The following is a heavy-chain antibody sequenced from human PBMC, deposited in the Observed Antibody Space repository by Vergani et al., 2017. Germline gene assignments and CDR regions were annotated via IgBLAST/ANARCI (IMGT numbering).Heavy chain of an antibody. CDR1: GFSFGDYA. CDR2: SRNKAYGGTT. J-gene: IGHJ4*02. D-gene: IGHD5-18*01. CDR3: SRGRGYSFGYSDY. V-gene: IGHV3-49*04. Sequence: EVQLVESGGGLVPPGRSLRLSCAASGFSFGDYAMTWVRQAPGKGLEWVAFSRNKAYGGTTEYAASVKSRFTSSRDDSKRIAYLQLSGLKTEDTAVYFCSRGRGYSFGYSDYWGQGTLVTVSS.